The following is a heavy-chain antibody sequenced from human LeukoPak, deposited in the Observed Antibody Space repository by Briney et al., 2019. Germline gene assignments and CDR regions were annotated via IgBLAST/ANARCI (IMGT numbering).Heavy chain of an antibody. CDR1: GFTFSYYW. Sequence: GGSLRLSCAASGFTFSYYWMTWVRQAPGKGLEWVGFIRSKAYGGTTEYAASVKGRFTISRDDSKSIAYLQMNSLKTEDTAVYYCTTDYYDSSGYDYWGQGTLVTVSS. D-gene: IGHD3-22*01. V-gene: IGHV3-49*04. CDR3: TTDYYDSSGYDY. J-gene: IGHJ4*02. CDR2: IRSKAYGGTT.